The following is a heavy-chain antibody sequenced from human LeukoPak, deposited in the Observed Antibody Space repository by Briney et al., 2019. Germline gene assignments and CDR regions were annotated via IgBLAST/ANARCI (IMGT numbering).Heavy chain of an antibody. V-gene: IGHV4-39*07. J-gene: IGHJ4*02. CDR3: ARGPNKGGDYYFDY. CDR1: GGSISSSSYY. D-gene: IGHD1-26*01. CDR2: IYYSGTT. Sequence: SETLSLTCTVSGGSISSSSYYWGWIRQPPGKGLEWIGSIYYSGTTYYNPSLKSRVTISVDTSKNQFSLKLSSVTAADTAVYYCARGPNKGGDYYFDYWGQGTLVTVSS.